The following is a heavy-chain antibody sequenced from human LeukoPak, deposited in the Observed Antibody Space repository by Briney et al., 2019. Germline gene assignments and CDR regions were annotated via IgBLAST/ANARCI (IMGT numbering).Heavy chain of an antibody. Sequence: SETLSLTCTVSGGSISSGGYYWSWIRQHPRKGLEWIGYIYYSGSTYYNPSLKSRVTISVDTSKNQFSLKLSSVTAADTAVYYCARDSGGAADYWGQGTLVTVSS. CDR2: IYYSGST. V-gene: IGHV4-31*03. J-gene: IGHJ4*02. CDR1: GGSISSGGYY. D-gene: IGHD3-10*01. CDR3: ARDSGGAADY.